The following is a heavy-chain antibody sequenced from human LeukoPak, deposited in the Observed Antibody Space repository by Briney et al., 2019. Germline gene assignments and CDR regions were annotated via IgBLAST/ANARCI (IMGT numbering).Heavy chain of an antibody. V-gene: IGHV1-3*01. J-gene: IGHJ4*02. CDR3: ARGVAVAKKGSYFFDY. CDR2: INAGNGNT. CDR1: GYTFTSYA. Sequence: ASVKVSCKASGYTFTSYAMHWVRQAPGQRLEWMGWINAGNGNTKYSQKFQGRVTITRDTSASTAYMELSGLRSEDTAVYYCARGVAVAKKGSYFFDYWGQGTLVTVSS. D-gene: IGHD6-19*01.